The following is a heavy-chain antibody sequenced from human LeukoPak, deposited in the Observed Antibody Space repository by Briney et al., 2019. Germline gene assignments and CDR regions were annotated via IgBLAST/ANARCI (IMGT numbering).Heavy chain of an antibody. Sequence: GASVKVSCKASGYTFTGYYTHWVRQAPGQGLEWMGWINPNTGGTNYAQKFEGRVTMTRDTSISTAYMELSRLRSDDTAVYYCARLGGRYDALDIWGQGTMVTVSS. CDR2: INPNTGGT. V-gene: IGHV1-2*02. D-gene: IGHD3-16*01. CDR3: ARLGGRYDALDI. J-gene: IGHJ3*02. CDR1: GYTFTGYY.